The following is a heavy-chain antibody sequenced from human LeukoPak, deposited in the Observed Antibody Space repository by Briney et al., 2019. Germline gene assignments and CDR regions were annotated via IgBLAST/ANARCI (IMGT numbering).Heavy chain of an antibody. Sequence: PGGSLRLSCAASGFTFSSHALHWVRQAPGKGLEWVAVISSDGSYKYYADSVKARFTISRDNSKNTLYLQMNSLIPEDTAVYYCARQYISGQWYFDYWGQGTLVTVSS. D-gene: IGHD5-18*01. J-gene: IGHJ4*02. CDR1: GFTFSSHA. CDR2: ISSDGSYK. V-gene: IGHV3-30*04. CDR3: ARQYISGQWYFDY.